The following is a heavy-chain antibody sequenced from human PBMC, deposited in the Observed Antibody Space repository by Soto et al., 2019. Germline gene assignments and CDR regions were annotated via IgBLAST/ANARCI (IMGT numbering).Heavy chain of an antibody. CDR2: IIPIFGTA. CDR3: ARDRGDILTGSLDY. J-gene: IGHJ4*02. D-gene: IGHD3-9*01. CDR1: GGTFSSYA. V-gene: IGHV1-69*13. Sequence: SVKVSCKASGGTFSSYAISWVRQAPGRGLEWMGGIIPIFGTANYAQKFQGRVTITADESTSTAYMELSSLRSEDTAVYYCARDRGDILTGSLDYWGQGTLVTVS.